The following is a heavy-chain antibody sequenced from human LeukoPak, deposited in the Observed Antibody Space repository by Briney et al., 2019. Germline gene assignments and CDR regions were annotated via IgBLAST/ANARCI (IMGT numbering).Heavy chain of an antibody. CDR1: GYSFTSYW. J-gene: IGHJ5*02. D-gene: IGHD3-22*01. V-gene: IGHV5-51*01. Sequence: GESLKISCRGSGYSFTSYWIGWVRQMPGEGVEWRGIIYPGDSDTRYSPSFQGQVTISADKSISTAYLQWSSLKASDTAMYYCARHLDAYDSSGYYDLWGQGTLVTVSS. CDR2: IYPGDSDT. CDR3: ARHLDAYDSSGYYDL.